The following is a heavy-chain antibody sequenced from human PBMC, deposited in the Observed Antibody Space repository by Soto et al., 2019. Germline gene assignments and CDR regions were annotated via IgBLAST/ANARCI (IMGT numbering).Heavy chain of an antibody. CDR1: GFTFSSYW. V-gene: IGHV3-74*01. J-gene: IGHJ6*02. CDR3: AREVATSLYYYYYYGMDV. Sequence: PGGSLRLSCAASGFTFSSYWMHWVRQAPGKGLVWVSRINSDGSSTSYADSVKGRFTISRDNAKNTLYPQMNSLRAEDTAVYYCAREVATSLYYYYYYGMDVWGQGTTVTVSS. D-gene: IGHD5-12*01. CDR2: INSDGSST.